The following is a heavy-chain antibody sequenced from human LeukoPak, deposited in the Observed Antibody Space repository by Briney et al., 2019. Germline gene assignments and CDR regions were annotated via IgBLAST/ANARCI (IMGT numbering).Heavy chain of an antibody. CDR2: ISSSGSTI. D-gene: IGHD1-26*01. V-gene: IGHV3-48*03. J-gene: IGHJ4*02. Sequence: PGGSLRLSCAASGFTFSSYEMNWVRQAPGKGLEWVSYISSSGSTIYYADSVKGRFTISRDNSKNTLYLQMNSLRAEDTAVYYCAKDLRPYGQWEPDYWGQGTLVTVSS. CDR3: AKDLRPYGQWEPDY. CDR1: GFTFSSYE.